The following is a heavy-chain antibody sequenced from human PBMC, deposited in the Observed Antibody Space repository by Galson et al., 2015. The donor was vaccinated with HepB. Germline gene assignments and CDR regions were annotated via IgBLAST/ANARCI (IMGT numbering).Heavy chain of an antibody. CDR3: GKDFRLTRTTWSLFSLDY. D-gene: IGHD1-14*01. J-gene: IGHJ4*02. CDR1: GFTFSTYG. CDR2: ISFDGSNT. Sequence: SLRLSCAASGFTFSTYGMHWVRQAPGKGLEWVALISFDGSNTYYADSVKGRFTISRDNSKNTLYLRMNSLRPEDTAVYYCGKDFRLTRTTWSLFSLDYWGQGALVTVSS. V-gene: IGHV3-30*18.